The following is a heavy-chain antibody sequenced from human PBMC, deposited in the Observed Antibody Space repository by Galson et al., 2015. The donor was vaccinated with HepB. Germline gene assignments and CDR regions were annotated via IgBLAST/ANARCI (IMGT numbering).Heavy chain of an antibody. J-gene: IGHJ4*02. CDR3: AKYYFGSASSRTFDF. Sequence: SLRLSCAGSGFTFSSYAMNWVRQAPGKGPEWVSVIGADGGDIRYADSVKGRFTISRDNSKNTLYLQVDSLRAEDTAIYYCAKYYFGSASSRTFDFWGQGTLVTVSS. CDR2: IGADGGDI. CDR1: GFTFSSYA. D-gene: IGHD3-10*01. V-gene: IGHV3-23*01.